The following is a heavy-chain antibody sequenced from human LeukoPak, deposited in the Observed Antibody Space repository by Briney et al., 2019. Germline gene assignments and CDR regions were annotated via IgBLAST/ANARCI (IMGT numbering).Heavy chain of an antibody. CDR2: MNPNSGNT. D-gene: IGHD5-12*01. CDR1: GYTFTSYD. V-gene: IGHV1-8*01. CDR3: AREYRAAGKVATGQDY. J-gene: IGHJ4*02. Sequence: ASVKVSWKASGYTFTSYDINWMRQATGQGLEWMGWMNPNSGNTGYAQKFQGRVTMTRNTSISTAYMELSSLRSEDTAVYYCAREYRAAGKVATGQDYWGQGTLVTVSS.